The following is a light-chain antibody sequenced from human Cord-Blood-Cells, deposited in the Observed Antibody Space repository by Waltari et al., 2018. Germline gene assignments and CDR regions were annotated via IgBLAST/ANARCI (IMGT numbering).Light chain of an antibody. V-gene: IGLV1-44*01. J-gene: IGLJ3*02. CDR2: SNN. Sequence: QSVLTQPPSASGTPGPRVTIPCSGSSSNIGSNTANWYQQLPGTAPKLLIYSNNQRPSGVPDRFSGSKSGTSASLAISGLQSEDEADYYCAAWDDSLNGWVFGGGTKLTVL. CDR1: SSNIGSNT. CDR3: AAWDDSLNGWV.